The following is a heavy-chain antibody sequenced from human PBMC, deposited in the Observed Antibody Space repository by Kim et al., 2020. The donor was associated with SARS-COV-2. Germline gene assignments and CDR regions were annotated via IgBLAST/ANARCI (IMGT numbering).Heavy chain of an antibody. V-gene: IGHV1-69*13. CDR3: ASRLGTGLRFLEWLPGYYYGMDV. CDR2: IIPIFGTA. J-gene: IGHJ6*02. CDR1: GGTFSSYA. D-gene: IGHD3-3*01. Sequence: SVKVSCKASGGTFSSYAISWVRQAPGQGLEWMGGIIPIFGTANYAQKFQGRVTITADESTSTAYMELSSLRSEDTAVYYCASRLGTGLRFLEWLPGYYYGMDVWGQGTTVTVSS.